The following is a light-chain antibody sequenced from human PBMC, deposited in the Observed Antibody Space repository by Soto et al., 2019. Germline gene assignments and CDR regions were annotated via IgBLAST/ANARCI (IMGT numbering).Light chain of an antibody. CDR2: GNS. Sequence: QSVLTPPPSVSGAPGQRVTISCTGSSSNIGAGYDVHWYQQLPGTAPKLLIYGNSNRPSGVPDRFSGSKSGTSASLAITGLQAEDEADYYCQSYDSSLSGPYVFXTGTKVTVL. V-gene: IGLV1-40*01. CDR3: QSYDSSLSGPYV. CDR1: SSNIGAGYD. J-gene: IGLJ1*01.